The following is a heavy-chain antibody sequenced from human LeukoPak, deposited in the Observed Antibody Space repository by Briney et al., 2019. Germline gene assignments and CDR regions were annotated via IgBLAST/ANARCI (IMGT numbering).Heavy chain of an antibody. CDR2: INHSGST. CDR1: GGSFSGCY. Sequence: PSETLSLTCAVYGGSFSGCYWSWIRQPPGKGLEWIGEINHSGSTNYNPSLKSRVTISVDTSKNQFSLKLSSVTAADTAVYYCARGSPSSVAVDYWGQGTLVTVSS. J-gene: IGHJ4*02. V-gene: IGHV4-34*01. D-gene: IGHD6-19*01. CDR3: ARGSPSSVAVDY.